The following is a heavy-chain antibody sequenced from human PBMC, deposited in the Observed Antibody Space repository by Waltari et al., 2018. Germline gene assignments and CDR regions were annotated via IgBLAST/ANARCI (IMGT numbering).Heavy chain of an antibody. CDR1: GYTFTSYG. CDR2: ISADNGNT. J-gene: IGHJ5*02. Sequence: QVQLVPSGAEVKKPGASVKVSCKASGYTFTSYGISWVRQAPGQGLEWMGWISADNGNTNYAQKLQGRVTMTTDTSTSTAYMERRSLRSDDTAVYYCAREAGDIVVVKNWFDPWGQGTLVTVSS. V-gene: IGHV1-18*01. D-gene: IGHD2-15*01. CDR3: AREAGDIVVVKNWFDP.